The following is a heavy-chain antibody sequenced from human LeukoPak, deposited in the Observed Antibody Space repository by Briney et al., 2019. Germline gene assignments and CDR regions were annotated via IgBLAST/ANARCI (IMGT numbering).Heavy chain of an antibody. D-gene: IGHD2-21*02. J-gene: IGHJ4*02. Sequence: SETLSLTCTVSGGPISSSSYYWGWIRQPPGKGLEWIGSIYYSGSTYYNPSLKSRVTISVDTSKNQFSLKLSSVTAADTAVYYCARRAYCGGDCSAYYFDYWGQGTLVTVSS. CDR3: ARRAYCGGDCSAYYFDY. V-gene: IGHV4-39*01. CDR2: IYYSGST. CDR1: GGPISSSSYY.